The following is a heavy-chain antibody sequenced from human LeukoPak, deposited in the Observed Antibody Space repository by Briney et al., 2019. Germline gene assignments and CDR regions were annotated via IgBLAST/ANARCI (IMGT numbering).Heavy chain of an antibody. CDR1: GFTFRNYG. CDR2: IYYDGSNK. V-gene: IGHV3-33*01. CDR3: ARDRALRYFAL. Sequence: PGGSLRLSCAASGFTFRNYGMHWVRQAPGKGLEWVAIIYYDGSNKYYRDSVKGRLTISRDDSKNTLYLQMNSLRAEDTAVYYCARDRALRYFALWGRRTQVTVSS. D-gene: IGHD3-3*02. J-gene: IGHJ2*01.